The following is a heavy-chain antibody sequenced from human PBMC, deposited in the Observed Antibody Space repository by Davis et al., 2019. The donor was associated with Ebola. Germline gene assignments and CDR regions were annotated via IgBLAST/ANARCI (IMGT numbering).Heavy chain of an antibody. D-gene: IGHD1-26*01. J-gene: IGHJ5*02. V-gene: IGHV1-8*01. CDR1: GYTFTSYD. CDR2: MNPNSGST. Sequence: ASVKVSCKASGYTFTSYDINWVRQATGQGLEWLGWMNPNSGSTGYAQKFQGRVTMTRNTSISTAYIELSSLRSEDTAVYYRARGKWELRTTVGNWFDPWGQGTLVTVSS. CDR3: ARGKWELRTTVGNWFDP.